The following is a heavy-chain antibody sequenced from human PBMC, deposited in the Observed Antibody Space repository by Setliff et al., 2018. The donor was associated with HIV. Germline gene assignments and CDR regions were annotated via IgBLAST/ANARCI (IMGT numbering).Heavy chain of an antibody. J-gene: IGHJ6*02. CDR3: ARALSRVGVSIVPYSYYGVAV. CDR1: GYFLNMYG. V-gene: IGHV1-18*01. CDR2: TSAYNGHT. D-gene: IGHD1-26*01. Sequence: ASVKVSCKAYGYFLNMYGMSWVRQAPGQGLEWMGWTSAYNGHTDYMQKFQGRVTLTTDTSTSTAYMELKNLKSDDTAVYYCARALSRVGVSIVPYSYYGVAVWGQGTTVTVSS.